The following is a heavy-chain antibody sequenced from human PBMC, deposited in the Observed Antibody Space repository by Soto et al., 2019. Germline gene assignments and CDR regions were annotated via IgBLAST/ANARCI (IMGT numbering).Heavy chain of an antibody. V-gene: IGHV3-33*01. CDR3: ASDLVGASDSYGLDI. CDR1: GFTFSNYG. CDR2: IWHDGNNK. J-gene: IGHJ6*02. D-gene: IGHD1-26*01. Sequence: GGSLRLSCAASGFTFSNYGMHWVRQAPGKGLEWVAIIWHDGNNKYYADSVRGRFIISRDNSKNRLYLQMNSLRAEDTAVYYCASDLVGASDSYGLDIWGQGTPVTVSS.